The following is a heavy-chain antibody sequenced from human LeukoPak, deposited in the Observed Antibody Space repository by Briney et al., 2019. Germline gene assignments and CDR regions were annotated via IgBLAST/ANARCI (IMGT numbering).Heavy chain of an antibody. J-gene: IGHJ3*02. V-gene: IGHV1-2*02. Sequence: ASVKVSRKAPGYTFTGYYMHWVRQAPGQGLEWMGWINPNSGGTNYAQKFQGRVTMTRDTSISTAYMELSRLRSDDTAVYYCARVGCSSTSCYIWDAFDIWGQGTMVTVSS. D-gene: IGHD2-2*02. CDR1: GYTFTGYY. CDR3: ARVGCSSTSCYIWDAFDI. CDR2: INPNSGGT.